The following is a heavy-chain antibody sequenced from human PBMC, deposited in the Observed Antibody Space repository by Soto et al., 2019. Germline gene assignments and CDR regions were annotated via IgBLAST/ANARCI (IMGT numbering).Heavy chain of an antibody. CDR3: ARGGMGDIVVVPAAMVYFDY. CDR1: GGSFSGYY. CDR2: INHSGST. V-gene: IGHV4-34*01. D-gene: IGHD2-2*01. J-gene: IGHJ4*02. Sequence: SETLSLTCAVYGGSFSGYYWSWIRQPPGKGLEWIGEINHSGSTNYNPSLKSRVTISVDTSKNQFSLKLSSVTAADTAVYYCARGGMGDIVVVPAAMVYFDYWGQGTLVTVSS.